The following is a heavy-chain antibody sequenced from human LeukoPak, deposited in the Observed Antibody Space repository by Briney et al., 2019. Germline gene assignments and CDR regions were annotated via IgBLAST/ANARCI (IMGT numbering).Heavy chain of an antibody. CDR3: ARLYSSSSRFLYYFDY. Sequence: SETLSLTCTVSGGSISSYYWSWIRQPPGKGLEWIGYIYYSGSTNYNPSLTSRVTISVDTSKNQFPLKLSSVTAADTAVYYCARLYSSSSRFLYYFDYWGQGTLVTVSS. D-gene: IGHD6-6*01. CDR1: GGSISSYY. J-gene: IGHJ4*02. CDR2: IYYSGST. V-gene: IGHV4-59*08.